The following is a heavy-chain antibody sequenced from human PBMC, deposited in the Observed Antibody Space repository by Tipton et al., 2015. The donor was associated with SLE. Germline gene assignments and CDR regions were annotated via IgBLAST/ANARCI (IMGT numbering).Heavy chain of an antibody. Sequence: TLSLTCAVYGGSFSGYYWSWIRQPPGKGLEWIGEINHSGSTNYNPSFKSRVTISVDTSKNQFSLKLSSVIAADTAVYYCHGSSSFLDYWGQGTLVTVSS. D-gene: IGHD6-6*01. J-gene: IGHJ4*02. CDR3: HGSSSFLDY. CDR1: GGSFSGYY. CDR2: INHSGST. V-gene: IGHV4-34*01.